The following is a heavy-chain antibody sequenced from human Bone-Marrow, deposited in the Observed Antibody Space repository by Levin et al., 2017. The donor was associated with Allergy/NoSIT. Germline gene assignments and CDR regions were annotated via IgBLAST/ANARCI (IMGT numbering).Heavy chain of an antibody. CDR1: GFSFSSTW. D-gene: IGHD4-17*01. J-gene: IGHJ4*02. CDR2: IKSESDGGAT. V-gene: IGHV3-15*01. Sequence: KAGGSLRLSCAASGFSFSSTWMSWVRQVPGKGPEWVGRIKSESDGGATNYAALVKGRFIISRDDSKKTLYLHMYSLKTEDTAVYYCTGGDYPLFGYWGQGTLVTVSS. CDR3: TGGDYPLFGY.